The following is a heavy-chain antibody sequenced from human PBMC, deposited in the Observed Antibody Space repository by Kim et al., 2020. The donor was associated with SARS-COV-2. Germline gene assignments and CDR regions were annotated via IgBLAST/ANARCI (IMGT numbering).Heavy chain of an antibody. CDR3: ARLRFSHNSAPFDY. Sequence: SETLSLTCTVSGASISSNEYFWSWIRHHPGKGLEWIGYVYSSGSTYYNPSLRSRVSISVDTSKNQFSLKLSSVTVADTAVYYCARLRFSHNSAPFDYWGQGTLVTVSS. V-gene: IGHV4-31*03. CDR2: VYSSGST. CDR1: GASISSNEYF. D-gene: IGHD3-22*01. J-gene: IGHJ4*02.